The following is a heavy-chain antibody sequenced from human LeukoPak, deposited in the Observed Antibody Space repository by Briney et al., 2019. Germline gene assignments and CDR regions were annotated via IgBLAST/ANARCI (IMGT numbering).Heavy chain of an antibody. V-gene: IGHV4-34*01. CDR3: ARSLLGSEAGPFEY. D-gene: IGHD6-19*01. CDR1: LGSLSGYY. CDR2: IDHSGAT. Sequence: SETLSLTCTVYLGSLSGYYWSWIRQPPGKGLEWIGVIDHSGATNYNPSLKSRVTISVDTSKNHFSLKLTSVTAADTAVYYCARSLLGSEAGPFEYWGQGTLVTASS. J-gene: IGHJ4*02.